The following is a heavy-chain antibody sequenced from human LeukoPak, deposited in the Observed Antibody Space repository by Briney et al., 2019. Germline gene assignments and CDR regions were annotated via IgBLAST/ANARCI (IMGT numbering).Heavy chain of an antibody. CDR3: AKDRDSSGYNPNVFDP. Sequence: GGSLRLSCAASGFTFSSYAMSWVRQAPGMGLEWVSAISGSGGSTYYADSVKGRFTISRDNSKNTLYLQMNSLRAEDTAVYYCAKDRDSSGYNPNVFDPWGQGTLVTVSS. J-gene: IGHJ5*02. V-gene: IGHV3-23*01. D-gene: IGHD3-22*01. CDR2: ISGSGGST. CDR1: GFTFSSYA.